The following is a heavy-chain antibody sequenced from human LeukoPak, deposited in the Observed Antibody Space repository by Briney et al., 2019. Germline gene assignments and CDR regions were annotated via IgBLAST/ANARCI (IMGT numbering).Heavy chain of an antibody. CDR1: GVSISSSNSC. CDR2: IYYSGNT. D-gene: IGHD3/OR15-3a*01. CDR3: ARQTGSGLFILP. Sequence: SETLSLTCTVSGVSISSSNSCWGWIRQPPVKGLEWIGSIYYSGNTYYNASLKSQVSISIDTSKNQFSLRLTSVTAADTAVYYCARQTGSGLFILPGGQGTLVTVSS. V-gene: IGHV4-39*01. J-gene: IGHJ4*02.